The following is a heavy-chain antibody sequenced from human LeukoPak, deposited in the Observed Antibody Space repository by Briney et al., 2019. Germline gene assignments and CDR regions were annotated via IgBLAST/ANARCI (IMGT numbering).Heavy chain of an antibody. D-gene: IGHD2-2*01. CDR1: GYTFTSYG. J-gene: IGHJ4*02. CDR3: ARDHSLVVPAPNNY. CDR2: ISAYNGNT. V-gene: IGHV1-18*01. Sequence: GASVKVSCKASGYTFTSYGISWVRQAPGQGLEWMGWISAYNGNTNYAQKLQGRVTMTTDTSTSTVYMELRSLRSDDTAVYYCARDHSLVVPAPNNYWGQGTLVTVSS.